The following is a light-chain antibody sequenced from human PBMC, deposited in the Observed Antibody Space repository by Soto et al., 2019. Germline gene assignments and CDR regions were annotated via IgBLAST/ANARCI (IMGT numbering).Light chain of an antibody. CDR3: KQYVSTPPS. J-gene: IGKJ2*01. CDR2: WAS. V-gene: IGKV4-1*01. CDR1: QSVLYSSTTKNK. Sequence: DIVMTQSPDSLPVSLGERDTINCTSSQSVLYSSTTKNKLALYQQRPGQRPKLLIYWASTRESGVPDRLSGSGSGTDFTPKFPSLKAEDVTVYYCKQYVSTPPSFVHDTKLEIK.